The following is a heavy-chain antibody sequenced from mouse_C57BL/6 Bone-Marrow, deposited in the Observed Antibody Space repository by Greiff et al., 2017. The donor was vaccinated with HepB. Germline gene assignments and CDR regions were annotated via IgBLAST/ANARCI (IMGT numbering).Heavy chain of an antibody. V-gene: IGHV1-55*01. Sequence: QVQLQQPGAELVKPGASVQMSCKASGYTFTSYWITWVKQRPGQGLEWIGDIYPGSGSTNYNEKFKSKATLTVDTSSSTADMQLSSLISEDSAVSYCATGSSGYPYYFDYWGQGTTLTVSS. J-gene: IGHJ2*01. CDR1: GYTFTSYW. CDR2: IYPGSGST. CDR3: ATGSSGYPYYFDY. D-gene: IGHD3-2*02.